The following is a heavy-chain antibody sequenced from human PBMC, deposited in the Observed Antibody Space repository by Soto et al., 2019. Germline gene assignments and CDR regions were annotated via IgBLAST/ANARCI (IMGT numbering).Heavy chain of an antibody. V-gene: IGHV2-26*01. CDR1: GFSLSNARMG. CDR2: IFSNDEK. CDR3: ARMKQLVGWWFDP. Sequence: QVTLKESGPVLVKPTETLTLTCTVSGFSLSNARMGVSWIRQPPGKALEWLAHIFSNDEKSYCTSLKSRLTTSKDTSKSQVVLTMTNMDPVDTATYYCARMKQLVGWWFDPWGQGTLVTVSS. J-gene: IGHJ5*02. D-gene: IGHD6-13*01.